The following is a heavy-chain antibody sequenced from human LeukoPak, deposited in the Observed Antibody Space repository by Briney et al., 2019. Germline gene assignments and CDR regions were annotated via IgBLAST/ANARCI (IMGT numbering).Heavy chain of an antibody. CDR2: INPNSGGT. J-gene: IGHJ4*02. V-gene: IGHV1-2*02. CDR3: ARVHAESSLSAVIDIGYFDY. Sequence: GASVKVSCKASGYTFTGYYMHWVRQAPGQGLEWMGWINPNSGGTNYAQKFQGRVTMTRDTSISTAYMELSRLRSEDTAVYYCARVHAESSLSAVIDIGYFDYWGQGTLVTVSS. CDR1: GYTFTGYY. D-gene: IGHD2-21*01.